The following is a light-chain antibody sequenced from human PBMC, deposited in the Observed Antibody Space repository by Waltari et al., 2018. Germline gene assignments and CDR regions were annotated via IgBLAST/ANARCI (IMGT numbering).Light chain of an antibody. CDR2: KAS. J-gene: IGKJ2*01. Sequence: DIQVTQSPSTRSASVGDRVTIAGRASQSIDTWLAWYQQKPGRAPKLLSYKASHLESGVPLRFSGSGAGREFTLTINSLQPDDFATNYCQQYNSYPVTYGQGTKLEI. CDR3: QQYNSYPVT. V-gene: IGKV1-5*03. CDR1: QSIDTW.